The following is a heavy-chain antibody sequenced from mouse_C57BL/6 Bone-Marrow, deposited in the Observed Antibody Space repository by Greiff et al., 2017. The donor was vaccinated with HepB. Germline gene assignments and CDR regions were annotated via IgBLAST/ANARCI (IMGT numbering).Heavy chain of an antibody. J-gene: IGHJ1*03. CDR1: GFTFSNYW. D-gene: IGHD1-1*01. CDR2: IGLKSDNYAT. Sequence: EVNLVESGGGLVQPGGSMKLSCVASGFTFSNYWMNWVRQSPEKGLEWVAQIGLKSDNYATHYAESVKGRFTISRDDSKSSVYLQMNNLRAEDTGIYYCTARLITTVVATDVWGTGTTVTVSS. V-gene: IGHV6-3*01. CDR3: TARLITTVVATDV.